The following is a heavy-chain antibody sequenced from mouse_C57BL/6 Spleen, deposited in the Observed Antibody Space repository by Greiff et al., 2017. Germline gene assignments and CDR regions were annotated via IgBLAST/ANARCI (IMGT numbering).Heavy chain of an antibody. J-gene: IGHJ2*01. CDR3: ARLGPYFDY. D-gene: IGHD3-3*01. Sequence: VKLKESGPELVKPGASVKISCKASGYAFSSSWMNWVKQRPGKGLEWIGRIYPGDGDTNYNGKFKGKATLTADKSSSTAYMQLSSLTSEESAVYFCARLGPYFDYWGQGTTLTVSS. CDR1: GYAFSSSW. V-gene: IGHV1-82*01. CDR2: IYPGDGDT.